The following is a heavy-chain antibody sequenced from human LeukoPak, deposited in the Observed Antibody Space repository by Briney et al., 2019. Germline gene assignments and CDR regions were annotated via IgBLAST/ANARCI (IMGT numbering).Heavy chain of an antibody. CDR1: GFTFDNYA. J-gene: IGHJ4*02. Sequence: GGSLRLSCAASGFTFDNYAMSWVRQAPGKGLEWVASISGSGASTYYADSLRGRFIIMRDNSQNTLYLHMKNLRAEDSALYYCAKGEVMGTYSQPFDYWGQGTLVTVSS. CDR3: AKGEVMGTYSQPFDY. CDR2: ISGSGAST. V-gene: IGHV3-23*01. D-gene: IGHD1-1*01.